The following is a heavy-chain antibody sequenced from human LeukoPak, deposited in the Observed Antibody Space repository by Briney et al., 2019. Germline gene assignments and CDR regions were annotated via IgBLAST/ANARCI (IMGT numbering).Heavy chain of an antibody. J-gene: IGHJ4*02. V-gene: IGHV1-18*01. CDR1: GYTFTSYG. CDR2: ISAYNGNT. CDR3: ARGYYYDSSGYPEFDY. D-gene: IGHD3-22*01. Sequence: GASVKVSCEASGYTFTSYGISWVRQAPGQGLEWMGWISAYNGNTNYAQKLQGRVTMTTDTSTSTAYMELRSLRSDDTAVYYCARGYYYDSSGYPEFDYWGQGTLVTVSS.